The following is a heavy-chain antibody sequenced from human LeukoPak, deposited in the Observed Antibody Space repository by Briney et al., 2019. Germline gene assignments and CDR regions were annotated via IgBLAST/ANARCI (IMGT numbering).Heavy chain of an antibody. Sequence: SETLSLTCIVSGDSVSGYYWNWIRQPPGKGLEWIGYIFYSGSTHYNPSLKSRVTISVDTSKNQFSLKLSSVTAADTAVYYCAKGYNYGPFDYWGQGTLVTVSS. CDR2: IFYSGST. V-gene: IGHV4-59*06. D-gene: IGHD5-18*01. CDR1: GDSVSGYY. CDR3: AKGYNYGPFDY. J-gene: IGHJ4*02.